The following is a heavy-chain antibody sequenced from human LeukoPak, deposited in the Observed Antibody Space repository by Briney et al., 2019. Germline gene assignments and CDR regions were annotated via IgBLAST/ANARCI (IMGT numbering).Heavy chain of an antibody. CDR3: ARAGDTVYYYYYMDV. J-gene: IGHJ6*03. CDR1: GYTFTNYA. V-gene: IGHV7-4-1*02. CDR2: INTNTGNP. D-gene: IGHD2-15*01. Sequence: GASVKVSCKASGYTFTNYAMNWVRQAPGQGLEWMGWINTNTGNPTYAQGFTGRFVFSLDTSVSTAYLQISSLKTEDTAVYYCARAGDTVYYYYYMDVWGKGTTVTVSS.